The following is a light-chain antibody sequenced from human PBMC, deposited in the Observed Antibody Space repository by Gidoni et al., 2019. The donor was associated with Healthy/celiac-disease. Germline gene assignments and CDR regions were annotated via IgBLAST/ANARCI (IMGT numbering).Light chain of an antibody. CDR1: QSVLYSSNNKNY. CDR3: QQYYSTPPIT. J-gene: IGKJ5*01. Sequence: DIVMSKSPDSLAVSLGERATINCNSSQSVLYSSNNKNYLAWYQQKPGQPPKLLIYWASTRESGVPDRFSGSGSGTDFTLTISSLQAEDVAVYYCQQYYSTPPITFGEGTRLEIK. CDR2: WAS. V-gene: IGKV4-1*01.